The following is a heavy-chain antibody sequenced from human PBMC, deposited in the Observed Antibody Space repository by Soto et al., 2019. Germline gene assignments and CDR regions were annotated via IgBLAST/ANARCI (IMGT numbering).Heavy chain of an antibody. Sequence: GGSLRLSCAASGFTFSSYTMSWVRQAPGKGLEWVSDISGSSSTKYYADSVKGRFTISRDNSKNTLYLQMNSLRAEDTAVYYCAQDRSYGYEDRYYYGMDVWGKGTTVTVSS. J-gene: IGHJ6*04. CDR1: GFTFSSYT. D-gene: IGHD5-18*01. V-gene: IGHV3-23*01. CDR3: AQDRSYGYEDRYYYGMDV. CDR2: ISGSSSTK.